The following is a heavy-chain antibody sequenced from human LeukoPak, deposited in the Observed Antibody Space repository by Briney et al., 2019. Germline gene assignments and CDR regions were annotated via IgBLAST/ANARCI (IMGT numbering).Heavy chain of an antibody. Sequence: ASVKVSCKASGYTFTGYYMHWVRQAPGQGLEWMGWINPNSGGTNYAQKFQGRVTMTRDTSISTAYMELSSLRSEDTAVYYCASLYYYYDSSDFDYWGQGTLVTVSS. CDR2: INPNSGGT. CDR3: ASLYYYYDSSDFDY. V-gene: IGHV1-2*02. D-gene: IGHD3-22*01. J-gene: IGHJ4*02. CDR1: GYTFTGYY.